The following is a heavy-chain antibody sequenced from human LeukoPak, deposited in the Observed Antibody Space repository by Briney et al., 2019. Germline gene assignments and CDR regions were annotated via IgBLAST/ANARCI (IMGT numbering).Heavy chain of an antibody. CDR3: ARGDGVGATVGY. J-gene: IGHJ4*02. Sequence: ASVKVSCKASGGTFSSYAISWVRQAPGQGLEWMGGIIPIFGTANYAQKFQGRVTITTDESTSTAYMELSSLRSEDTAVYYCARGDGVGATVGYWGQGTLVTVSS. V-gene: IGHV1-69*05. CDR2: IIPIFGTA. CDR1: GGTFSSYA. D-gene: IGHD1-26*01.